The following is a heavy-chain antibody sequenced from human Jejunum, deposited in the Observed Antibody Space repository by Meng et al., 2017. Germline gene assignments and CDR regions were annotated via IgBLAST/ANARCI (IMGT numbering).Heavy chain of an antibody. D-gene: IGHD1-26*01. CDR3: ARDGRHRRFDS. CDR1: GFRFSDDH. J-gene: IGHJ5*01. CDR2: ISVGGSII. Sequence: QVQVVESGGDWVKPGGSLRLSCVASGFRFSDDHMAWIRQAPGKGLEWISYISVGGSIIYYADSVKGRFTISRDDAKNSVNLQMNSLRAEDTAVYYCARDGRHRRFDSWGQGTLVTVSS. V-gene: IGHV3-11*01.